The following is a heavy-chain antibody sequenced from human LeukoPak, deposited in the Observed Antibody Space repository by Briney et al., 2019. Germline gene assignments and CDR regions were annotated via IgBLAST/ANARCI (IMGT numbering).Heavy chain of an antibody. Sequence: GGSLRLSCAASGFTFSNSAVSWVRQAPGKGLEWVSAIRGSGGSTYYADSVKGRFTISRGVSKNTLYLQMNSLGAEDTAVYYCAKTVWFGELLDYFDYWGQGTLDSVSS. D-gene: IGHD3-10*01. CDR1: GFTFSNSA. V-gene: IGHV3-23*01. CDR3: AKTVWFGELLDYFDY. CDR2: IRGSGGST. J-gene: IGHJ4*02.